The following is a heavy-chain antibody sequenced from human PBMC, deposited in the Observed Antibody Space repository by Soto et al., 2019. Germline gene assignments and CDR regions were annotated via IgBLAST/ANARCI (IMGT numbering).Heavy chain of an antibody. D-gene: IGHD6-13*01. V-gene: IGHV3-23*01. CDR2: ISGSGDST. CDR1: GFTFSSYA. Sequence: EVQLLESGGGLVQPGGSLRLSCAASGFTFSSYAMSWVRQAPGKGLEWVSVISGSGDSTYYADSVRGRFTSSRDNSKNTLYLQMNILRAEDTAVYFCAKDRDGAAAGPTKFYGMDVWGQGTTVTVSS. J-gene: IGHJ6*02. CDR3: AKDRDGAAAGPTKFYGMDV.